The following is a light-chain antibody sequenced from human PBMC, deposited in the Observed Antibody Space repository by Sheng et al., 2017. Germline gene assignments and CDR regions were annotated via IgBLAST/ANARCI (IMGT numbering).Light chain of an antibody. V-gene: IGLV6-57*02. Sequence: NFMLTQPHSVSESPGKTVTISCAGSGGTIANNYVQWYQQRPGSAPTTVIFEDNQRPSGVPDRFSGSIDSSSNSASLTISGLKTEDEADYYCQSYDSSNGVVFGGGTKLTVL. CDR2: EDN. J-gene: IGLJ3*02. CDR1: GGTIANNY. CDR3: QSYDSSNGVV.